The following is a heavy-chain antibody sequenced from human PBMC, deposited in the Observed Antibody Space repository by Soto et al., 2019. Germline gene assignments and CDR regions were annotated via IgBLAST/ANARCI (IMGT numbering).Heavy chain of an antibody. CDR3: ARLDAPVLRFLEWSRPYYYYMDV. V-gene: IGHV4-59*08. D-gene: IGHD3-3*01. Sequence: PSETLSLTCTVSGGSISSYYWSWIRQPPGKGLEWIGYIYYSGSTNYNPSLKSRVTISVDTSKNQFSLKLSSVTAADTAVYCCARLDAPVLRFLEWSRPYYYYMDVWGKGTTVTVSS. CDR1: GGSISSYY. J-gene: IGHJ6*03. CDR2: IYYSGST.